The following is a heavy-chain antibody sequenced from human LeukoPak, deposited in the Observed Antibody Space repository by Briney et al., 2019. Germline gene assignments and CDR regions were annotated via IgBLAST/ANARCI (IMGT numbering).Heavy chain of an antibody. D-gene: IGHD6-13*01. J-gene: IGHJ6*02. V-gene: IGHV4-34*01. CDR1: GGSFSGYY. Sequence: SETLSLTCAVYGGSFSGYYWSSIRQPPGRGLEWIGEINHSGSTNYNPSLKSRVTISIDTSKNQFSLKLSSVTAADTAVYYCARAVAAGAYYGMDVWGQGTTVTVSS. CDR2: INHSGST. CDR3: ARAVAAGAYYGMDV.